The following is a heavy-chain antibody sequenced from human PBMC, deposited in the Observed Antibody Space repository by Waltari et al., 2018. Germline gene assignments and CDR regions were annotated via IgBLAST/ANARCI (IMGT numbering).Heavy chain of an antibody. CDR3: SRDPYGD. V-gene: IGHV3-74*01. J-gene: IGHJ4*02. Sequence: EGQLVESGGGFVQPGESLRLSCVDSGLTFSAYWMQWYRRGPGKGLEWVSRNSTEGSMTAYANSVKGRFTISRDNGQKTVYLEMRSLRPEDTAIYYCSRDPYGDWGQGTLVTVSS. CDR1: GLTFSAYW. D-gene: IGHD3-16*01. CDR2: NSTEGSMT.